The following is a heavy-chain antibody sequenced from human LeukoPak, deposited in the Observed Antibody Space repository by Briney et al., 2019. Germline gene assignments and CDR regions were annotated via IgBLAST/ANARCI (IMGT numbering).Heavy chain of an antibody. CDR1: GGSISSYY. J-gene: IGHJ6*03. Sequence: SETLSLTCTVSGGSISSYYWSWIRQPPGKGVEWIGYTYCSGSTNYNPSLKSRVTISVDTSKNQFSLKLSSVTAADTAVYYCARHDILTRYYTPIYYYYYLDVSGKGTTVTVSS. V-gene: IGHV4-59*08. CDR2: TYCSGST. D-gene: IGHD3-9*01. CDR3: ARHDILTRYYTPIYYYYYLDV.